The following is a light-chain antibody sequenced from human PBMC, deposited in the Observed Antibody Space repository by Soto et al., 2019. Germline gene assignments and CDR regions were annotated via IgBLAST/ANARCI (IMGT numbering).Light chain of an antibody. J-gene: IGKJ5*01. Sequence: DIVMTQSPGTLSVSPGEKATLSCLASQSVSSSSSWYHQKPGQAPRLLLYGAATRASGSPASFSGSRAGTEFTLTIISLQSEDFAVYYCQQYNNWPPITFGQGTRLEIK. CDR3: QQYNNWPPIT. CDR2: GAA. CDR1: QSVSSS. V-gene: IGKV3-15*01.